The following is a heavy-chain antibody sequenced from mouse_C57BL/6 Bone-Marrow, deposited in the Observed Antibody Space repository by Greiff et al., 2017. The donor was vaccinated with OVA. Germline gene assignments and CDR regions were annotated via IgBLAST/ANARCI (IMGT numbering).Heavy chain of an antibody. Sequence: DVKLEESGGGLVQPGGSLKLSCAASGFTFSDYYMYWVRQTPEKRLEWVAYISNGGGSTYYPDTVKGRVTISRDNAKNTLYLQMSRLKSEDTAMYYCASRRRVAFAYWGQGTLVTVSA. CDR2: ISNGGGST. CDR1: GFTFSDYY. CDR3: ASRRRVAFAY. V-gene: IGHV5-12*01. J-gene: IGHJ3*01.